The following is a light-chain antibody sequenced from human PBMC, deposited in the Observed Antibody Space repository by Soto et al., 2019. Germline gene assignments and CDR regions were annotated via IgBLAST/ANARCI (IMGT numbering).Light chain of an antibody. J-gene: IGKJ4*01. V-gene: IGKV3-11*01. CDR2: DAS. Sequence: EIVLTQSPATLSLSPGERATLSCRASQSVSKYLAWYQQKPGQAPRLLIHDASNRATAIPARFSRSGSGTDFTLTISSLEPEDFGVYYCQQRSNWPQITVGGGTKVEIK. CDR1: QSVSKY. CDR3: QQRSNWPQIT.